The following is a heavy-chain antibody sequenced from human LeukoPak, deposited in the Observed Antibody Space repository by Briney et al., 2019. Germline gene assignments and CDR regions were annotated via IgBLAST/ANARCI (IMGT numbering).Heavy chain of an antibody. D-gene: IGHD3-10*01. J-gene: IGHJ2*01. CDR3: ARGEPLLSQYFDL. V-gene: IGHV1-18*04. CDR2: ISAYNGNT. CDR1: GYTFSGYF. Sequence: ASVTVSCKASGYTFSGYFMHWVRQAPGQGLEWMGWISAYNGNTNYAQKLQGRVTMTTDTSTSTAYMELRSLRSDDTAVYYCARGEPLLSQYFDLWGRGTLVTVSS.